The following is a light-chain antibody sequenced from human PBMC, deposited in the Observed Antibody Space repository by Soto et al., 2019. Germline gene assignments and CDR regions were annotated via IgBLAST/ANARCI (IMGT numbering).Light chain of an antibody. V-gene: IGKV3-15*01. J-gene: IGKJ5*01. CDR1: QSVCSG. Sequence: EIVLTQSPGTLSLSPGERATLSCRASQSVCSGLAWYQQRPRQAPRLLIYGPSTRAPGIPARFSGSGSATAFTLTISSLQYEDFAVYYCQQYNNWPLTFGQGTRLEIK. CDR3: QQYNNWPLT. CDR2: GPS.